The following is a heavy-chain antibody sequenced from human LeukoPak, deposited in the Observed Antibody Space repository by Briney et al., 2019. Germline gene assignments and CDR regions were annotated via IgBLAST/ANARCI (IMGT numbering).Heavy chain of an antibody. V-gene: IGHV1-8*03. CDR1: GYTFTSYD. CDR3: ARDTYYDILTGNWFDP. J-gene: IGHJ5*02. D-gene: IGHD3-9*01. CDR2: MNPNSGNT. Sequence: ASVKVSCXASGYTFTSYDINWVRQATGQGLEWMGWMNPNSGNTGYAQKFQGRVTITRNTSISTAYMELSSLRSEDTAVYYCARDTYYDILTGNWFDPWGQGTLVTVSS.